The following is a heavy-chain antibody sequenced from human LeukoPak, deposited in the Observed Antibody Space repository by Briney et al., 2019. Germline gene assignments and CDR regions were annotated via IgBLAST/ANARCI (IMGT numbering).Heavy chain of an antibody. CDR2: INPSSGGT. V-gene: IGHV1-2*02. D-gene: IGHD3-3*01. CDR3: ARGGGTIFGVADY. Sequence: GASVKVSCKASGYTFTDHYIHWVRQVPGQGLEWMGWINPSSGGTNSAQKFQSRVTMTRDTSITTAYVEMNRLTSDDTAVYYCARGGGTIFGVADYWAQGTLVTVSS. J-gene: IGHJ4*02. CDR1: GYTFTDHY.